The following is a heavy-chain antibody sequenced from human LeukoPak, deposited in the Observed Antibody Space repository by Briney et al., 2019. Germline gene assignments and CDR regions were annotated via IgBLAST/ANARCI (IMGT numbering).Heavy chain of an antibody. CDR3: ARGDGYFTY. Sequence: GGSLRLSCAASGFTFSNYGMHWVRQAPGKGLEWVSSISSGSGHIYYADSMKGRFTISRDNAKSSLYLQMNSLRVEDTAVYYCARGDGYFTYWGQGTLVTVSS. CDR2: ISSGSGHI. J-gene: IGHJ4*02. CDR1: GFTFSNYG. V-gene: IGHV3-21*01.